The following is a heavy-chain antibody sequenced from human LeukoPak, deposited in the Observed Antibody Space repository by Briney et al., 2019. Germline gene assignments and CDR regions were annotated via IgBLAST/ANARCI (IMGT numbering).Heavy chain of an antibody. D-gene: IGHD6-13*01. CDR1: GGSISSYY. V-gene: IGHV4-59*01. CDR3: ARGEAAAVDY. J-gene: IGHJ4*02. Sequence: PSETLSLTCTVSGGSISSYYWSWIRQPPGKGLEWIGYIYYSGSTNYNPSLKSRVTISVDTSENQFSLKLSSVTAADTAVYYCARGEAAAVDYWGQGTLVTVSS. CDR2: IYYSGST.